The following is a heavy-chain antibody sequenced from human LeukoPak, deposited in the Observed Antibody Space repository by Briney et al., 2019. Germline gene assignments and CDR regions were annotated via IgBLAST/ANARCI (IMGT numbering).Heavy chain of an antibody. V-gene: IGHV1-2*02. CDR3: ASREPTYYYDSSGYQQIDY. CDR1: GYTFTGYY. J-gene: IGHJ4*02. Sequence: ASVKVSCKASGYTFTGYYMHWVRQAPGQGLEWMGWINPNGGGTNYAQKFQGRVTMTRDTSISTAYMELSRLRSDDTAVYYCASREPTYYYDSSGYQQIDYWGQGTLVTVSS. CDR2: INPNGGGT. D-gene: IGHD3-22*01.